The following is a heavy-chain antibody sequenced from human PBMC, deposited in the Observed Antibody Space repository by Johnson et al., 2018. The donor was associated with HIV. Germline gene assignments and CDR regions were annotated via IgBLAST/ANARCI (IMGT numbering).Heavy chain of an antibody. D-gene: IGHD3-10*01. CDR3: ARLPSWRGAFEI. CDR1: GFTFSNAW. CDR2: IYSGGST. J-gene: IGHJ3*02. V-gene: IGHV3-66*04. Sequence: VQLVESGGGLVKPGGSLRLSCAASGFTFSNAWMSWVRQAPGKGLEWVSVIYSGGSTYYADSVKGRFTISRDNSQNTLYLQMNSLRAEDTAVDYCARLPSWRGAFEIWGQGTMVTVSS.